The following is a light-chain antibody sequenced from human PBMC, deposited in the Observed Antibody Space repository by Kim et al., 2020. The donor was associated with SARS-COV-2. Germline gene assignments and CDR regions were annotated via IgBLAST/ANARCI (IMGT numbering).Light chain of an antibody. CDR3: TAWDASLTGWI. J-gene: IGLJ2*01. CDR1: TNY. V-gene: IGLV1-47*01. CDR2: RND. Sequence: SGSPGQRVTISCSGTTNYVYWYQHFPGAAPKLLLYRNDQRPSGVPDRFSGSKSGSSASLAISGLRSEDEADYYCTAWDASLTGWIFGGGTQLTVL.